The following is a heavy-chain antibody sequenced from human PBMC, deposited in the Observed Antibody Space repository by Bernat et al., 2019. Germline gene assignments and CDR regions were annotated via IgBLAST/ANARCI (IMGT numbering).Heavy chain of an antibody. J-gene: IGHJ6*02. Sequence: QLQLQESGPGLVKPSETLSLTYTVSGGSISSSSYYWGWIRQPPGKGLEWIGSIYYSGSTYYNPSLKSRVTISVDTSKNQFSLKLSSVTAADTAVYYCARDQVPAAIPDYYYYGMDVWGQGTTVTVSS. V-gene: IGHV4-39*02. CDR2: IYYSGST. CDR3: ARDQVPAAIPDYYYYGMDV. D-gene: IGHD2-2*02. CDR1: GGSISSSSYY.